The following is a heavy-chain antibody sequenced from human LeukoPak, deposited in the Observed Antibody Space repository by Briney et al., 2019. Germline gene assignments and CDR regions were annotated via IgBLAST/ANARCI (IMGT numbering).Heavy chain of an antibody. CDR3: ARDPTENDAFDI. Sequence: QPGGSLRLSCAASGFTFASYGMHWVRQAPGKGLEWVALIWYDGSNKYYADSVKGRFTISRDNSKNTLYLQMNSLRAEDTAVYYCARDPTENDAFDIWGQGSMVTVSS. J-gene: IGHJ3*02. V-gene: IGHV3-33*01. CDR1: GFTFASYG. CDR2: IWYDGSNK.